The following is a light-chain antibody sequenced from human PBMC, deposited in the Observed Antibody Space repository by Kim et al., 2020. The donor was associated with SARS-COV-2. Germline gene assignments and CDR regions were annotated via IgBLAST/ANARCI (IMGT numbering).Light chain of an antibody. Sequence: GHRVTITCRASQSMNGWLAWYQQKPGKAPKLLIYDASSLESGVPSNFSGSGSGTGFTLTINSLQPDDFATYFCQQYNSYPRTFGQGTKLEI. CDR1: QSMNGW. V-gene: IGKV1-5*01. CDR3: QQYNSYPRT. J-gene: IGKJ2*01. CDR2: DAS.